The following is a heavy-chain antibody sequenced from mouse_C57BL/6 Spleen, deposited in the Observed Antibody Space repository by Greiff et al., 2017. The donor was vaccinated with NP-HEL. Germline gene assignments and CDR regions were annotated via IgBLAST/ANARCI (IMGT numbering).Heavy chain of an antibody. CDR3: ARPSGDYYAMDY. CDR2: INPGSGGT. Sequence: QVQLQQSGAELVRPGTSMKVSCKASGYAFTNYLIEWVKQRPGQGLEWIGVINPGSGGTNYNEKFKGKATLTADKSSSTAYMQLSSLTSEDSAVYFCARPSGDYYAMDYWGQGTSVTVSS. CDR1: GYAFTNYL. V-gene: IGHV1-54*01. J-gene: IGHJ4*01.